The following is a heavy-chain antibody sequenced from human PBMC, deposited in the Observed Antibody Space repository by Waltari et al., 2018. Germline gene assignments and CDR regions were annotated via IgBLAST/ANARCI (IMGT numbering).Heavy chain of an antibody. V-gene: IGHV4-30-2*01. D-gene: IGHD3-3*01. Sequence: QLQLQESGSGLVKPSQTLSLTCAVSGGSISSGGYSWSWIRQPPGKGLEWIGYIYHSGSTYYNPSLKSRVTISVDRSKNQFSLKLSSVTAADTAVYYCARSTHYDFWSGYGYWGQGTLVTVSS. J-gene: IGHJ4*02. CDR1: GGSISSGGYS. CDR2: IYHSGST. CDR3: ARSTHYDFWSGYGY.